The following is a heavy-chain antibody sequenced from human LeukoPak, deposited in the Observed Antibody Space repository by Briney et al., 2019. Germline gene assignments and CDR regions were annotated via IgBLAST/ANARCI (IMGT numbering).Heavy chain of an antibody. Sequence: PSETLSLTCTVSGGSISSGSYYWSWIRQPAGKGLEWIGRIYTSGSTNYNPSLKSRVTISVDTSKNQFSLKLSSVTAAGTAVYYCARQFILTGYYSYYYYYGMDVWGQGTTVTVSS. CDR3: ARQFILTGYYSYYYYYGMDV. J-gene: IGHJ6*02. CDR2: IYTSGST. CDR1: GGSISSGSYY. D-gene: IGHD3-9*01. V-gene: IGHV4-61*02.